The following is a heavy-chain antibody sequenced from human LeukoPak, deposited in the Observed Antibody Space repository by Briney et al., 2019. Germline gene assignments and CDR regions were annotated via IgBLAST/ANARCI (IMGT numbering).Heavy chain of an antibody. CDR3: AFWSGYYSGSGEYN. V-gene: IGHV4-39*07. Sequence: SETLSLTCTVSGGSIRGSSYYLGWTRQPPGKGLEWIGGFYYSGTTYYNPSPESRVTISVDTSKNQFSLKLSSVTAADTAVYYCAFWSGYYSGSGEYNWGQGTLVTVSS. D-gene: IGHD3-3*01. J-gene: IGHJ4*02. CDR1: GGSIRGSSYY. CDR2: FYYSGTT.